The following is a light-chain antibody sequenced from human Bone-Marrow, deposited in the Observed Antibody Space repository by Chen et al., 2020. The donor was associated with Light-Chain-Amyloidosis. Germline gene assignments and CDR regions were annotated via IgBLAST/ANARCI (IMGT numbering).Light chain of an antibody. CDR3: QSADSSGTYEVI. CDR2: RDT. J-gene: IGLJ2*01. CDR1: DLPTKY. Sequence: SYELTQPPSVSVATGQTARITCSGDDLPTKYAYWYQQKPGQAPVLVIHRDTERPSGISELFSGSSSGTTATLTISGVQAEDEADYHCQSADSSGTYEVIFGGGTKLTVL. V-gene: IGLV3-25*03.